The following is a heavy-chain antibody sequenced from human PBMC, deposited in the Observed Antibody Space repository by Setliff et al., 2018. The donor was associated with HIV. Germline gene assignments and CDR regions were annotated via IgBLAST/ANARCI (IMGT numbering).Heavy chain of an antibody. CDR1: GFTFSSFA. D-gene: IGHD4-4*01. CDR3: AIGPVTDSEVYFDY. Sequence: GGSLRLSCAASGFTFSSFAMTWVRQAPGKGLEWVSSISGSAGSTYYADSVKGRFTISRDDSKNTLYLQMNSLRAEDTAVYYCAIGPVTDSEVYFDYWGQGTQVTVSS. CDR2: ISGSAGST. J-gene: IGHJ4*02. V-gene: IGHV3-23*01.